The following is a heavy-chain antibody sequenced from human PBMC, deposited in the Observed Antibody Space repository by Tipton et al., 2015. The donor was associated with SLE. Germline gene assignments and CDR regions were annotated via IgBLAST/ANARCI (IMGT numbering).Heavy chain of an antibody. CDR1: GYSITSGDY. V-gene: IGHV4-38-2*02. CDR2: RYHRGST. J-gene: IGHJ5*02. CDR3: ARDPYDSTWRNGWFDP. Sequence: TLSLTCAVSGYSITSGDYWGWIRQPPGKGLEWGGSRYHRGSTYYNPSLKSRVTITTDTSKNEIYLKLTSVTATDTAVYFCARDPYDSTWRNGWFDPWGQGTLVTVSS. D-gene: IGHD6-13*01.